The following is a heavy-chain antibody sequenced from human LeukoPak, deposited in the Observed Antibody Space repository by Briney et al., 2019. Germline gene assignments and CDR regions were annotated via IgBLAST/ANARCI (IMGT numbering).Heavy chain of an antibody. V-gene: IGHV3-48*03. CDR3: ARGYTYAHDY. D-gene: IGHD5-18*01. CDR1: GFGFDSFE. Sequence: GGSLRLSCAASGFGFDSFEMHWVRQAPGKGLEWISFTSSSGSTIYYADSVKGRVTISRDNAKNSLFLQMHSLRAEDTAVYYCARGYTYAHDYWGQGTLVTVSS. CDR2: TSSSGSTI. J-gene: IGHJ4*02.